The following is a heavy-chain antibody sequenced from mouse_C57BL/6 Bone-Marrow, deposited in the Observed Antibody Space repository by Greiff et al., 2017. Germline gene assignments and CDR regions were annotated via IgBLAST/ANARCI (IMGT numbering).Heavy chain of an antibody. D-gene: IGHD2-4*01. Sequence: EVKLMESGGGLVKPGGSLKLSCAASGFTFSDSGMHWVRQAPEKGLEWVAYISRGSSTIYSADPVKGRFTISRDNAKNTLFLQMTSLRSEDTAMYYCSRKGLRRYAMDYWGQGTSVTVSS. V-gene: IGHV5-17*01. CDR1: GFTFSDSG. J-gene: IGHJ4*01. CDR3: SRKGLRRYAMDY. CDR2: ISRGSSTI.